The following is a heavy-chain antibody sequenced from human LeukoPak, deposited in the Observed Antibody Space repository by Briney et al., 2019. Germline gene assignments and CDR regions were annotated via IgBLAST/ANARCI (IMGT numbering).Heavy chain of an antibody. J-gene: IGHJ4*02. CDR2: ISYDGSNK. CDR3: AKDHSGYNSDY. CDR1: GFTFSSYG. V-gene: IGHV3-30*18. D-gene: IGHD5-12*01. Sequence: PGGSLRLSCAASGFTFSSYGMHWVRQAPGKGLEWVAVISYDGSNKYYADSVKGRFTIPRDNSKNTLYLQMNSLRAEDTAVYYCAKDHSGYNSDYWGQGTLVTVSS.